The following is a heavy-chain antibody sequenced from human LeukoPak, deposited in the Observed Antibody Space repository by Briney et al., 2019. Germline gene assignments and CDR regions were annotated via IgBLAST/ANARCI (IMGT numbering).Heavy chain of an antibody. D-gene: IGHD3-22*01. CDR2: FDPEDGET. V-gene: IGHV1-24*01. J-gene: IGHJ4*02. CDR1: GYTLTELS. CDR3: ATVPLIDSSGYYY. Sequence: GASVKVSCKVSGYTLTELSMHWVRQAPGKGLEWMGGFDPEDGETIYAQKFQGRVTMTEGTSTDTAYMELSSLRSEDTAVYYCATVPLIDSSGYYYWGQGTLVTVSS.